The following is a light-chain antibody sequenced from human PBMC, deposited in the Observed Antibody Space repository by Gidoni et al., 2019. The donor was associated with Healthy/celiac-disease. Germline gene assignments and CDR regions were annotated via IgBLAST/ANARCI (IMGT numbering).Light chain of an antibody. CDR2: DAS. V-gene: IGKV3-15*01. J-gene: IGKJ1*01. CDR1: QSVSSN. CDR3: QQYNNWPPWT. Sequence: IVMPHSPATLSVSPGESATLSCRASQSVSSNLAWYQQKPGQAPRLLIYDASTRATGIPARFSGSGSGTEFTLTISSLQSEDFAVYYCQQYNNWPPWTFGQGTKVEVK.